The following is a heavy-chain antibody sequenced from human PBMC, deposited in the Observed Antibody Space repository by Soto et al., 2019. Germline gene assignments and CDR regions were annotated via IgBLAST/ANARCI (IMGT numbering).Heavy chain of an antibody. CDR2: IYPSGST. Sequence: QLKLQESGSGLVKPSQTLSLTCAVSGGSISSGGYSWSWIRQPPGKGLEWIGYIYPSGSTYYNPSLKSRVTISVDRSKNQFSLKLSSVTAADTAVDYCARIPDRWGQGTLVSVSS. D-gene: IGHD2-2*01. CDR1: GGSISSGGYS. V-gene: IGHV4-30-2*01. CDR3: ARIPDR. J-gene: IGHJ5*02.